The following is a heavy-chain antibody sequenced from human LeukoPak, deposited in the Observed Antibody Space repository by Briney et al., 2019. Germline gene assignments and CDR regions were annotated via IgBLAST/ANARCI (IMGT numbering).Heavy chain of an antibody. V-gene: IGHV3-21*01. Sequence: PGGSLRLSCAASGFTFNSYSMNWVRQAPGKGLEWVSSISGSNSYIYYADSMKGRFTISRDNAKNSLSLLMNGLRAEDTAVYYCARDLSSRGYTYGTPAFTFDIWGQGTMVTVSS. CDR1: GFTFNSYS. CDR3: ARDLSSRGYTYGTPAFTFDI. CDR2: ISGSNSYI. J-gene: IGHJ3*02. D-gene: IGHD5-18*01.